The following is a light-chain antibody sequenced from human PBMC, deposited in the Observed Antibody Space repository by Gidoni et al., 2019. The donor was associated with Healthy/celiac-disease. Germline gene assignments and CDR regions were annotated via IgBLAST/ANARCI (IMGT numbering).Light chain of an antibody. CDR3: QQYNNWPPYT. J-gene: IGKJ2*01. V-gene: IGKV3D-15*01. Sequence: DIVLTQSPATLSVSPGERATLSCRASQSVSSNLAWYQQKPGQALSLLIYGASTRATGIPARFSGSGSGTEFTLTISSLQSEDFAVYYCQQYNNWPPYTFGQGTKLEIK. CDR1: QSVSSN. CDR2: GAS.